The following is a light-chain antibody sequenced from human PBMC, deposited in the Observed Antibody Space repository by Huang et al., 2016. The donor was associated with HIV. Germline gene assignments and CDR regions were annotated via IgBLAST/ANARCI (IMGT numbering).Light chain of an antibody. V-gene: IGKV1-39*01. Sequence: DIQMTQSPSSLSASVGDRVTLTCRASQSISSYLNWYQVKPGKAPKLLIYAASTLQSGVPSRFRGSGSETDFTLTISSLQPEDFATYYCQQSYSTPRTFGQGTDLEIK. CDR3: QQSYSTPRT. CDR2: AAS. J-gene: IGKJ2*01. CDR1: QSISSY.